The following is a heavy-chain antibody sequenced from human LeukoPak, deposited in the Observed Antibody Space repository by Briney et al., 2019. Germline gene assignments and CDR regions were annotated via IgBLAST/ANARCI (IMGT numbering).Heavy chain of an antibody. J-gene: IGHJ4*02. CDR1: GFTFSSYE. V-gene: IGHV3-48*03. CDR2: ISSSGSTI. CDR3: ARSAAAGTFPDY. Sequence: GGSLRLXCAASGFTFSSYEMNWDRQAPGKGLEWVSYISSSGSTIYYADSVKGRFTISRDNAKDSLYLQMNSLRAEDTAVYYCARSAAAGTFPDYWGQGTLVTVSS. D-gene: IGHD6-13*01.